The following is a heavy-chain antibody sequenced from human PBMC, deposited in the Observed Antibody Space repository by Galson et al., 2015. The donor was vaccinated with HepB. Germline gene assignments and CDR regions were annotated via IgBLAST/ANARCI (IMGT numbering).Heavy chain of an antibody. J-gene: IGHJ6*03. CDR2: IYPGDSDI. Sequence: QSGAEVKKPGESLKISCKGSGYSFNSYWIDWVRQMPGKGLEWMGTIYPGDSDIRYSPAFQGQVSISADKSTSTAHLQWSSLKASDTAMYYCARQGIGYGSPYYYMDVWGKGTTVTVSS. V-gene: IGHV5-51*01. D-gene: IGHD2-15*01. CDR1: GYSFNSYW. CDR3: ARQGIGYGSPYYYMDV.